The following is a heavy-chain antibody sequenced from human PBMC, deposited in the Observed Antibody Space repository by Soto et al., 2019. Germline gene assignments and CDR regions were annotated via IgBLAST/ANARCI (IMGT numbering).Heavy chain of an antibody. CDR1: GYSVTRNY. CDR3: ASDRGRYYDSGIYNWFET. V-gene: IGHV4-59*02. J-gene: IGHJ5*02. CDR2: IYYNGNT. D-gene: IGHD3-10*01. Sequence: QVQMQESGPGLVKPSETLSLTCTVSGYSVTRNYWSWIRQPPWKGLEWIGYIYYNGNTNYHPSLTSRVLIALDTSKNQFSLRLSSVTAADTDVYYCASDRGRYYDSGIYNWFETLGQGTLVIVSS.